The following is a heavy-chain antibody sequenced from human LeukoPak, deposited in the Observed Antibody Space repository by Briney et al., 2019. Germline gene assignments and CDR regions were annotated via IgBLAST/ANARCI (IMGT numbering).Heavy chain of an antibody. D-gene: IGHD3-22*01. CDR1: GFTFSSYA. CDR2: ISSNGGST. J-gene: IGHJ4*02. CDR3: ARGDPYYYDSSGYYAY. V-gene: IGHV3-64*01. Sequence: GGSLRLSCAASGFTFSSYAMHWVRQAPGKGLGYVSAISSNGGSTYYANSVKGRFTISRDNSKNTLYLQMGSLRAEDMAVYYCARGDPYYYDSSGYYAYWGQGTLVTVSS.